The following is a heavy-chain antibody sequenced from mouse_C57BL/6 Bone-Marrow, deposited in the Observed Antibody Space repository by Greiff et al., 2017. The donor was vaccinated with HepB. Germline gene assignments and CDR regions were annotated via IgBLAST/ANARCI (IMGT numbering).Heavy chain of an antibody. CDR3: ARQGLRLYYYAMDY. J-gene: IGHJ4*01. CDR2: ISGGGGNT. CDR1: GFTFSSYT. D-gene: IGHD2-2*01. Sequence: EVKVEESGGGLVKPGGSLKLSCAASGFTFSSYTMSWVRQTPEKRLEWVATISGGGGNTYYPDSVKGRFTISRDNAKNTLYLQMSSLRSEDTALYYCARQGLRLYYYAMDYWGQGTSVTVSS. V-gene: IGHV5-9*01.